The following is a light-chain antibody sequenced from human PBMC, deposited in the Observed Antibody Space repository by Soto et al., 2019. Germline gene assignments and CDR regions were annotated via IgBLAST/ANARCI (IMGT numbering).Light chain of an antibody. Sequence: EIVLTQSPATLSLSPGERATLSCRASQSVSTCLAWYQQKPGQTPRLLLYDASNRATAIPARFSGSGSGTDFTLTISSLEPEDFAVYYCMQRSSWPFTFGPGTKVDI. V-gene: IGKV3-11*01. CDR3: MQRSSWPFT. J-gene: IGKJ3*01. CDR1: QSVSTC. CDR2: DAS.